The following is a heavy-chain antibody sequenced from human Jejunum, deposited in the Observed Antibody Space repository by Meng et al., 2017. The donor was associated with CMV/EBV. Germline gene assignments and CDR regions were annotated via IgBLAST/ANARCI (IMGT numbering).Heavy chain of an antibody. Sequence: SGVTFNNYWMRWVRQAPGKGLEWVASISQDGNDKYYVDSVKGRFTISRDNAKNSMFLQMNSLRAEDTAVYFCARDSAPYYYDGNRTWGQGTLVTVSS. CDR1: GVTFNNYW. J-gene: IGHJ4*02. CDR2: ISQDGNDK. V-gene: IGHV3-7*01. D-gene: IGHD3-16*01. CDR3: ARDSAPYYYDGNRT.